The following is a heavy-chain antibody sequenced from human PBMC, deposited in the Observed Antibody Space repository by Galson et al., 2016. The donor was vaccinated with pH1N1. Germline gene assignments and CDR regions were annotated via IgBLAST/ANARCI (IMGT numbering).Heavy chain of an antibody. J-gene: IGHJ3*02. D-gene: IGHD4-17*01. CDR2: IYLGGSLI. Sequence: QSGAEVKKPGESLKISCKGSGYRFTNSWIGWVRQMPGKGLEWMGIIYLGGSLIRYRTSFQGQVTISADKSINIVYLEWSSLKASDTATYYCARQNDYGDYRGDAFDIWGQGTMVTVSS. V-gene: IGHV5-51*01. CDR3: ARQNDYGDYRGDAFDI. CDR1: GYRFTNSW.